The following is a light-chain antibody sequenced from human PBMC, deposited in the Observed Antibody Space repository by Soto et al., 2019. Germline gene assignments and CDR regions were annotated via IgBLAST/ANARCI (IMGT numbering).Light chain of an antibody. CDR2: GAS. J-gene: IGKJ1*01. CDR1: QSGSSSY. Sequence: EIVLTQSPGTLSLSPGERATLSCRASQSGSSSYLAWYQQKPGQAPRLLIYGASSRATGIPDRFSGSGSGKDFTLTISRLEPEDFAVYYCQQYGSSPPWTFGQGTKVEIK. CDR3: QQYGSSPPWT. V-gene: IGKV3-20*01.